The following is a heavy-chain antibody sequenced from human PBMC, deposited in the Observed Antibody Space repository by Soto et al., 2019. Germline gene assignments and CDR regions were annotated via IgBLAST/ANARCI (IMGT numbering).Heavy chain of an antibody. CDR1: GYTFTNFG. Sequence: ASVKVSCKASGYTFTNFGISWVRQAPGQGLEWMGWISAYNGNTNYAQNFQGRVTMTTDTSTSTAYMELRSLRSEDTAVYYCARDGSSSWYDYWGQGTLVTVSS. J-gene: IGHJ4*02. V-gene: IGHV1-18*01. D-gene: IGHD6-13*01. CDR3: ARDGSSSWYDY. CDR2: ISAYNGNT.